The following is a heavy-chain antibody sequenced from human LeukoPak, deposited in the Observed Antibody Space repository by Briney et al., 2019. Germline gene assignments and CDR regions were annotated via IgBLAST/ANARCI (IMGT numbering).Heavy chain of an antibody. D-gene: IGHD2-2*01. V-gene: IGHV3-23*01. J-gene: IGHJ4*02. CDR1: GFTFSSYA. CDR3: AKAGNYALNYFDS. CDR2: VSGSGGST. Sequence: PGGSLRLSCAASGFTFSSYAMSWVRQAPGKGLEWVSAVSGSGGSTYYADSVKGRFTISRDNSKNTLYLQMDNLRAEDTAVYYCAKAGNYALNYFDSWGQGTLVTVSS.